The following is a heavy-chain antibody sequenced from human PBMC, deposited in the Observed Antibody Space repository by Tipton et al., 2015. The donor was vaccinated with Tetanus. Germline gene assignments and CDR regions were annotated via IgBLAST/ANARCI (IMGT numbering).Heavy chain of an antibody. V-gene: IGHV4-34*01. Sequence: TLSLTCAVYGGSFSGYYWSWIRQPPGKGLEWIGEINHSGSTKNNPSLKSRVTMALNTSMSQFSLKLSSVTAADPAVYYCARMQPYGMDVWGYGPTVTVSS. CDR2: INHSGST. CDR3: ARMQPYGMDV. D-gene: IGHD6-13*01. CDR1: GGSFSGYY. J-gene: IGHJ6*04.